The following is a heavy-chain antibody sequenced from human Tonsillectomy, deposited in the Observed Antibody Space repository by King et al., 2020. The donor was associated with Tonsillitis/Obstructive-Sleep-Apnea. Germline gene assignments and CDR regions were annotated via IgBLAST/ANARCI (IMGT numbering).Heavy chain of an antibody. CDR3: ASADRYYDFWSAPSAVFDI. V-gene: IGHV3-48*03. J-gene: IGHJ3*02. Sequence: VQLVESGGGLVQPGGSLRLSCAASGFTFSSYEMNWVRQAPGKGLEWVSYISSSGSTICYADSVKGRFTISRDNAKNSLYLQMNSLRAEDTAVYFCASADRYYDFWSAPSAVFDIWGQGTMVTVSS. CDR1: GFTFSSYE. D-gene: IGHD3-3*01. CDR2: ISSSGSTI.